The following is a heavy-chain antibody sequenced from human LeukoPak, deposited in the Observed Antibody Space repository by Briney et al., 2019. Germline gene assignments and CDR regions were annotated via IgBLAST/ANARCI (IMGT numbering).Heavy chain of an antibody. J-gene: IGHJ4*02. CDR2: ISSSSSYI. CDR3: ARWYCSSTNCYYDY. D-gene: IGHD2-2*01. Sequence: PGGSLRLSCAASGFTFSSYSMNWVRQAPGKGLEWASSISSSSSYIYYADSVKGRFTISRDNAKNSLYLQMNSLRAEDSAVYYCARWYCSSTNCYYDYWGQGTLVTVSS. V-gene: IGHV3-21*04. CDR1: GFTFSSYS.